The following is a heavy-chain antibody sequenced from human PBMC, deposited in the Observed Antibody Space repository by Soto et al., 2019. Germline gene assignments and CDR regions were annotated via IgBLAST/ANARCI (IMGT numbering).Heavy chain of an antibody. Sequence: QVQLVESGGGVVQPGRSLRLSCAASGFTFSSYGMHWVRQAPGKGLEWVAVISYDGSNKYYADSVKGRFTISRDNSKNTLYLQMNSLRAEDTAVYYCAKEGFDYYSGMDVWGQGTTVTVSS. D-gene: IGHD3-10*01. J-gene: IGHJ6*02. V-gene: IGHV3-30*18. CDR2: ISYDGSNK. CDR3: AKEGFDYYSGMDV. CDR1: GFTFSSYG.